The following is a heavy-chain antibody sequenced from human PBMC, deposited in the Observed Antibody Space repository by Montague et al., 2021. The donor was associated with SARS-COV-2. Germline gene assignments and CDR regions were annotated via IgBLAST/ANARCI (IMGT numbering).Heavy chain of an antibody. CDR3: AGDANWDWYYFDY. D-gene: IGHD7-27*01. J-gene: IGHJ4*02. CDR2: NYHYGSA. V-gene: IGHV4-59*12. Sequence: SETLSLTCSVSGGSISSSYWSWIRQPPGKGLEWIGSNYHYGSAKYNPSPKSRVTISVDTSKNQLSLKLSSFTAVDTAVYYCAGDANWDWYYFDYWGQGTLVTVSA. CDR1: GGSISSSY.